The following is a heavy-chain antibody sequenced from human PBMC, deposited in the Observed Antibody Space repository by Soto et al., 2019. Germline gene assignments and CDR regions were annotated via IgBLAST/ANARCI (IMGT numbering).Heavy chain of an antibody. J-gene: IGHJ4*02. Sequence: QVQLQESGPGLVEPSGTLSLTCAVSGASIGTNNWWRWVRQPPGKGLEWIGEGYHSGTTNCNPSLKSRVTISIDKSKNQFSLTLASMTAADTALYYCGVPGRGDFDYWSQGTLVTVSS. CDR2: GYHSGTT. CDR1: GASIGTNNW. CDR3: GVPGRGDFDY. V-gene: IGHV4-4*02. D-gene: IGHD3-10*01.